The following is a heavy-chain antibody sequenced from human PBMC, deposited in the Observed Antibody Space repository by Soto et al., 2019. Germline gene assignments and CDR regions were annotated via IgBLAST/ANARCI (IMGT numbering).Heavy chain of an antibody. CDR2: VSYSGST. D-gene: IGHD2-2*01. CDR1: SGSISTYS. J-gene: IGHJ4*02. Sequence: QVQLQESGPGLVKPSETLSLTCTVSSGSISTYSWSWIRQPPGKGLEWIGYVSYSGSTNYNPSLKSRVTISVDTSKNQFSLKLSSVTAADTAVYYCARTSYQLLMFDYWGQGTLVTVSS. CDR3: ARTSYQLLMFDY. V-gene: IGHV4-59*01.